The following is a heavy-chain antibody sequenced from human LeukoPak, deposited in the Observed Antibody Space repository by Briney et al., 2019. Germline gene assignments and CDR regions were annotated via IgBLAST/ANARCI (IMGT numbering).Heavy chain of an antibody. J-gene: IGHJ6*02. D-gene: IGHD6-6*01. CDR2: IYSGGST. CDR1: GFTFSSYA. Sequence: PGGSLRLSCAASGFTFSSYAMSWVRQAPGKGLEWVSVIYSGGSTHYADSVKGRFTISRDNSKNTLYLQMNSLRAEDTAVYYCARDQAYSSSTDKGGYYYYYGMDVWGQGTTVTVSS. V-gene: IGHV3-66*01. CDR3: ARDQAYSSSTDKGGYYYYYGMDV.